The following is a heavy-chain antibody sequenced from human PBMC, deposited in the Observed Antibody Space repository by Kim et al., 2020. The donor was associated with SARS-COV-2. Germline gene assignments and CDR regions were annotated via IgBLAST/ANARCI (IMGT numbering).Heavy chain of an antibody. CDR3: ARHPFEQWLAPVDY. V-gene: IGHV4-39*01. CDR1: GVSISSRDYY. J-gene: IGHJ4*02. D-gene: IGHD6-19*01. Sequence: SETMSLTCTVSGVSISSRDYYWGWIRQPPGKGLEWIGTISYSVTTYYTPSLKSRITISVDTSKNLFSMNLSSVTAADTAVYYCARHPFEQWLAPVDYWGQGTLVTVSS. CDR2: ISYSVTT.